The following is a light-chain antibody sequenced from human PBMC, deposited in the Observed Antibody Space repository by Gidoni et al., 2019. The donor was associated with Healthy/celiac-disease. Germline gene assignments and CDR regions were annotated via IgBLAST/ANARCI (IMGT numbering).Light chain of an antibody. CDR2: DAS. CDR3: QQRSNWPRTT. V-gene: IGKV3-11*01. CDR1: QSVSSY. J-gene: IGKJ4*01. Sequence: EIVLTQSPATLSLSPGERATLSCRASQSVSSYLAWYQQKPGQAPRLLIYDASNRATGIPARFSGSGSGTDFTLTSSSLEPEDFAVYYCQQRSNWPRTTFGGGTKVEIK.